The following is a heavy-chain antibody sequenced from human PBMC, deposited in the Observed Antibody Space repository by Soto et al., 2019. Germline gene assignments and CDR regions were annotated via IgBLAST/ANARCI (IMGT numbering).Heavy chain of an antibody. D-gene: IGHD3-3*01. CDR2: TNPNSGGT. V-gene: IGHV1-2*04. J-gene: IGHJ3*02. CDR1: GYTFTSYG. CDR3: ARGASMTIFGVVPSVGAFEI. Sequence: ASVKVSCKASGYTFTSYGISWVRQAPGQGLEWMGWTNPNSGGTNYAQKFQGWVTMTRDTSISTAYMELSRLRSDDTAVYYCARGASMTIFGVVPSVGAFEIWGQGTMVTVSS.